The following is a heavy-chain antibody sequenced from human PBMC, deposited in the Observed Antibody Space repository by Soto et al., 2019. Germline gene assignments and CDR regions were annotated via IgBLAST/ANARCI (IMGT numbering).Heavy chain of an antibody. D-gene: IGHD6-19*01. J-gene: IGHJ6*04. CDR2: INPNSGGT. V-gene: IGHV1-2*04. CDR1: GYTFTGYY. Sequence: QVQLVQSGAEVKKPGASVKVSCKASGYTFTGYYMHWVRQAPGQGLEWMGWINPNSGGTNYAQKFQGWVTMTRDTSISTAYMELRRLRADDTAVYYCAREEYGAVAGTYYYYGMDVWGKGTTVTVSS. CDR3: AREEYGAVAGTYYYYGMDV.